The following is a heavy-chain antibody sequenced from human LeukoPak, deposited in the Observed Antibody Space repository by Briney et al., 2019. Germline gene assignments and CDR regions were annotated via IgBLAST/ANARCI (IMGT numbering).Heavy chain of an antibody. CDR2: ISAYNGNT. CDR3: ARDRGNVVVPAALDY. V-gene: IGHV1-18*01. CDR1: GYTFTSYG. J-gene: IGHJ4*02. D-gene: IGHD2-2*01. Sequence: ASVKVSCKASGYTFTSYGISWVRQAPGQGLEWMGWISAYNGNTNYAQKLQGRVTMTTDTSTSTAYMELRGLRSDDTAVYYCARDRGNVVVPAALDYWGQGTLVTVSS.